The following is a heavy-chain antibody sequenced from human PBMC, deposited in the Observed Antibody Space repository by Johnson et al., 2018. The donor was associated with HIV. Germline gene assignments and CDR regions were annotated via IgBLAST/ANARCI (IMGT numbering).Heavy chain of an antibody. D-gene: IGHD1-26*01. V-gene: IGHV3-7*01. CDR3: AREGAPSARDFGAFDI. Sequence: VQLVESGGGLVQPGGSLRLSCAASGFTVSSNYMSWVRQAPGKGLEWVANIKQDGSEKYYVGSVKGRFTISRDNAKNTLYLQMSSLRAEDTAVYYCAREGAPSARDFGAFDIWGQGTMVTVSS. CDR1: GFTVSSNY. J-gene: IGHJ3*02. CDR2: IKQDGSEK.